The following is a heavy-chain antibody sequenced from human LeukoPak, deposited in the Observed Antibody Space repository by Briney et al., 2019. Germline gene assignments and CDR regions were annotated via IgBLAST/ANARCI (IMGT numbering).Heavy chain of an antibody. CDR2: FDPEDGET. V-gene: IGHV1-24*01. J-gene: IGHJ5*02. CDR3: ATAPTVTTRFSASRFDP. D-gene: IGHD4-17*01. Sequence: EASVKVSCKVSGYTLTELSMHWVRQAPGKGLEWMGGFDPEDGETIYAQKFQGRVTMTEDTSTDTAYMELSSLRSEDTAVYYCATAPTVTTRFSASRFDPWGQGTLVTVSS. CDR1: GYTLTELS.